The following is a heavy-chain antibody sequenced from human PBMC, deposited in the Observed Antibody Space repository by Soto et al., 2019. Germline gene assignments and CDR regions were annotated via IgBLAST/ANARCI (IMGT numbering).Heavy chain of an antibody. Sequence: QVQLVQSGDEVKKSGASVKVSCKASGYTFSNYGISWVRQAPGQGLEWMGWISGYNGLTAYAQNVQGRVTMTIATPTRTVFMEMTSLRSNDTAVDYCARDACIRGFYSWGQRTLCTV. CDR1: GYTFSNYG. J-gene: IGHJ4*02. D-gene: IGHD3-10*01. CDR3: ARDACIRGFYS. V-gene: IGHV1-18*04. CDR2: ISGYNGLT.